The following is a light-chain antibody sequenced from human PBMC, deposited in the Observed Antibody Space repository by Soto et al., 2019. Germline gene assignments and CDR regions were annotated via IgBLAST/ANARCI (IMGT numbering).Light chain of an antibody. CDR2: AAS. CDR1: QGISSY. CDR3: QQRTSWT. V-gene: IGKV1-9*01. Sequence: IQITQSPSTLSFSVLERFTITCRASQGISSYLAWYQQKPGKAPKLLIYAASTLQSGVPSRFSGSGSGTDFTLTISSLQPEDFATYYCQQRTSWTFGQGTKVDIK. J-gene: IGKJ1*01.